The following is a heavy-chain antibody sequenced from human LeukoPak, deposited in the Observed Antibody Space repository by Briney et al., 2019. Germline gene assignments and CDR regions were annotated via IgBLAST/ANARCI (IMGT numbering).Heavy chain of an antibody. D-gene: IGHD3-3*01. J-gene: IGHJ4*02. Sequence: PGESLRLSCAASGFTFSSYWMSWVRQAPGKGLEWVANIKQDGSEKYYVDSVKGRFTISRDNAKNSLYLQMNSLRAEDTAVYYCARDRLGFWSGYQPLDYWGQGTLVTVSS. CDR1: GFTFSSYW. CDR3: ARDRLGFWSGYQPLDY. V-gene: IGHV3-7*01. CDR2: IKQDGSEK.